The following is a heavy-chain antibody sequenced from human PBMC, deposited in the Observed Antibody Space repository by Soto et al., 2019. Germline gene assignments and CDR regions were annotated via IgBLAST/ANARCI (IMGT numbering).Heavy chain of an antibody. CDR2: INHVGGT. D-gene: IGHD3-16*01. CDR3: VRIRYQLPSSVLWLDP. CDR1: GGFLSESY. J-gene: IGHJ5*02. Sequence: SETLSLTCAVYGGFLSESYWTWIRQPPGKGLEWIGEINHVGGTNYNPSLKSRVTMSADTSQNQFSLSLISVTAADTAMYFCVRIRYQLPSSVLWLDPWGQGTPVTVSS. V-gene: IGHV4-34*01.